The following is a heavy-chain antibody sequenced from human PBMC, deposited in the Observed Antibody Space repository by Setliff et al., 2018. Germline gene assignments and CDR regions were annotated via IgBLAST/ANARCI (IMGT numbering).Heavy chain of an antibody. V-gene: IGHV1-69*05. Sequence: SVKVSCKASGDTFSSYGISWVRQAPGQGLEWMGGTIPMFGSTSYAQKFQGRVTIFTDESTTTAYMELSSLGSEDTAVYYCVGEGVDTRSSTDYRYYMDVWGKGTTVTVSS. CDR3: VGEGVDTRSSTDYRYYMDV. J-gene: IGHJ6*03. CDR2: TIPMFGST. CDR1: GDTFSSYG. D-gene: IGHD5-18*01.